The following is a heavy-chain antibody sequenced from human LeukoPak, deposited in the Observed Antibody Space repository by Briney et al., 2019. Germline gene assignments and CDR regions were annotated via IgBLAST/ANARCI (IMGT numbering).Heavy chain of an antibody. CDR1: GGSFSGYY. CDR3: ARHIYYYDSSGYYFRNAFDI. Sequence: SETLSLTCAVYGGSFSGYYWSWIRQPPGKGLEWIGEINHSGSTNYNPSLKSRVTISVDTSKNQFSLKLSSVTAADTAVYYCARHIYYYDSSGYYFRNAFDIWGQGTMVTVSS. D-gene: IGHD3-22*01. J-gene: IGHJ3*02. CDR2: INHSGST. V-gene: IGHV4-34*01.